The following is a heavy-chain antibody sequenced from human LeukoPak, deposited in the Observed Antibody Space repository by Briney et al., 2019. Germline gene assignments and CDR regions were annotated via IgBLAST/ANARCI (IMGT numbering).Heavy chain of an antibody. D-gene: IGHD3-3*01. Sequence: SETLSLTCTVSGASISGYYWSWIRQPAGKGLEWIGRIYSSGITNYNPSLKSRVTMSVDTSKNQFSLKLSSVTAADTAVYYCARVVVFGVVSSDYYYHYMDVWGKGTTVTVSS. CDR1: GASISGYY. J-gene: IGHJ6*03. CDR2: IYSSGIT. CDR3: ARVVVFGVVSSDYYYHYMDV. V-gene: IGHV4-4*07.